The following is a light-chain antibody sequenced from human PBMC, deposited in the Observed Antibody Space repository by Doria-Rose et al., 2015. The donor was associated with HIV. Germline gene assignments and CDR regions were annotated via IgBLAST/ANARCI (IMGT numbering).Light chain of an antibody. V-gene: IGLV2-23*02. CDR2: DVS. Sequence: QSALTQPASVSGSPGQSITISCTGTSSDVGGYNYVSWYQQHPGKAPKLMIYDVSKRPSGVSNRFSGSKSGNTASLTISRLQAEDEADYYCCSYAGSSTFLVFGGGTKLTGL. CDR3: CSYAGSSTFLV. CDR1: SSDVGGYNY. J-gene: IGLJ2*01.